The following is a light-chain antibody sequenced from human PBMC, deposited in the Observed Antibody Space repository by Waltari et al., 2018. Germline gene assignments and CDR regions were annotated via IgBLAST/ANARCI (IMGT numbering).Light chain of an antibody. Sequence: EIVLTQSPGTLSLSPGERATLPCRASQSVSKYLAWYQQNPGQAPRLLIYDASTRATGIPDRFSGSGWGTDFSLTISRLEPEDFAVYYCQKYGTLPATFGQGTKVQ. J-gene: IGKJ1*01. CDR1: QSVSKY. V-gene: IGKV3-20*01. CDR2: DAS. CDR3: QKYGTLPAT.